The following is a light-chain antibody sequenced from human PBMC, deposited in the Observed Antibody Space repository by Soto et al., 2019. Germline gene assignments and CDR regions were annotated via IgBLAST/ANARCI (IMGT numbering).Light chain of an antibody. CDR1: QSISSN. CDR3: QQYNNWPPWT. CDR2: ATS. V-gene: IGKV3-15*01. J-gene: IGKJ1*01. Sequence: EVVRTQCPAPLSVSPGERATLSGRAIQSISSNLAWYQQKPGQAPRLLVFATSTRATGIPARFSGSGSGTEFTLTISSLQSEDFAVYYCQQYNNWPPWTFGQGTKVEIK.